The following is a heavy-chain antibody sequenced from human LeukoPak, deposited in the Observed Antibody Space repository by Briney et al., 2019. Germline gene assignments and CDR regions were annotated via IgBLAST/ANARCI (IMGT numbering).Heavy chain of an antibody. CDR3: ARDRGEVTGSGSYFDY. CDR2: IYYSGST. V-gene: IGHV4-39*07. Sequence: SETLSLTCTVSGGSISSSSYYWGWIRQPPGKGLEWIGSIYYSGSTYDNPSLKSRVTISVDTSKNQFSLKLSSVTAADTALYYCARDRGEVTGSGSYFDYWGQGTLVTVSS. D-gene: IGHD3-10*01. J-gene: IGHJ4*02. CDR1: GGSISSSSYY.